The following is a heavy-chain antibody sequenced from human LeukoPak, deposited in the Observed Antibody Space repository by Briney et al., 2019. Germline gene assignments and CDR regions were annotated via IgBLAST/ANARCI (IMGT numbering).Heavy chain of an antibody. CDR3: AREKGIAAAGRGSPFWFDP. CDR1: GDSISSSNW. V-gene: IGHV4-4*02. J-gene: IGHJ5*02. Sequence: SETLSLTCAVSGDSISSSNWWSWVRQPPGKGLEWIGEIYDSGSTNYNPSLKSRVTISVDKSKNQFSLKLSSVTAADTAVYYCAREKGIAAAGRGSPFWFDPWGQGTLVTVSS. CDR2: IYDSGST. D-gene: IGHD6-13*01.